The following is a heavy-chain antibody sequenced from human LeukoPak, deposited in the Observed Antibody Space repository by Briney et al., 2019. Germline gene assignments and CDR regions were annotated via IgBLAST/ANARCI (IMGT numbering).Heavy chain of an antibody. J-gene: IGHJ4*02. CDR1: GFTFSSYA. CDR2: ISSNGGST. D-gene: IGHD5-18*01. Sequence: GGSLGLSCAASGFTFSSYAMHWVRQAPGKGLEYVSAISSNGGSTYYANSVKGRFTISRDNSKNTLYLQMGSLRAEDMAVYYCARSPTSGYSYVYFDYWGQGTLVTVSS. CDR3: ARSPTSGYSYVYFDY. V-gene: IGHV3-64*01.